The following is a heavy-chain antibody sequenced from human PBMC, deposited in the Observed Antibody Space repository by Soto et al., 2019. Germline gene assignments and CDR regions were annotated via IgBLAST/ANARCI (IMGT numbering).Heavy chain of an antibody. J-gene: IGHJ6*02. V-gene: IGHV1-46*01. CDR3: ARDTNVFWSGYPGVYYYGMDV. CDR1: GYTFTSYY. Sequence: ASVKVSCKASGYTFTSYYTHWVRQAPGQGLEWMGIINPSGGSTSYAQKFQGRVTMTRDTSTSTVYMELSSLRSEDTAVYYCARDTNVFWSGYPGVYYYGMDVWGQGTTVTVSS. CDR2: INPSGGST. D-gene: IGHD3-3*01.